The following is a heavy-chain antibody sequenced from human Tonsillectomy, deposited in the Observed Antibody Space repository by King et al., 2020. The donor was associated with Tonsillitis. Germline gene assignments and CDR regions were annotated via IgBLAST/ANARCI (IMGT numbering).Heavy chain of an antibody. Sequence: VQLVESGGGVVQPGRSLRLSCAASGFTFSSYGMHWVRQAPGKGLEWVAVIWYDGSNKYYADSVKGRFTISRDNSKNTLYLQMNSLRAEDTAVYYCATQSIAVAGGLDYWGQGTLVTVSS. D-gene: IGHD6-19*01. CDR3: ATQSIAVAGGLDY. CDR2: IWYDGSNK. J-gene: IGHJ4*02. CDR1: GFTFSSYG. V-gene: IGHV3-33*08.